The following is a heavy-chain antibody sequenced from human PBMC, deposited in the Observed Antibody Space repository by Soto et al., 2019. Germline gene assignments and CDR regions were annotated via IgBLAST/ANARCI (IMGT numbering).Heavy chain of an antibody. J-gene: IGHJ6*03. Sequence: QVQLVQSGAEVKKPGASVKVSCKASGDTFTGDEITWVRQATGQGLEWMGWMNLNGGNTGYAQTFQGRGSMTGNPSISTAYMVLSSLRSEDTAVYYCARVPRGSRYFYYLDVWGKGTTVIVSS. V-gene: IGHV1-8*01. CDR1: GDTFTGDE. D-gene: IGHD3-16*01. CDR3: ARVPRGSRYFYYLDV. CDR2: MNLNGGNT.